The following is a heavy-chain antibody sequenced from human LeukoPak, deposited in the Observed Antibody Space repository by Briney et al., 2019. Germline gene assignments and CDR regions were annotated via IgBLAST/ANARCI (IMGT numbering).Heavy chain of an antibody. CDR2: ISVDGDNE. V-gene: IGHV3-30-3*01. CDR3: AREPSGNFGQLVSSAEYFQH. CDR1: GFTFSNYA. D-gene: IGHD5/OR15-5a*01. Sequence: PGGSVRLSCATSGFTFSNYAIHWVRQAPGKGLEWVADISVDGDNEYYADSVRGRFMIARDNSKNTVYLQMNSLTIEDTAVYYCAREPSGNFGQLVSSAEYFQHWGQGTRVTVSS. J-gene: IGHJ1*01.